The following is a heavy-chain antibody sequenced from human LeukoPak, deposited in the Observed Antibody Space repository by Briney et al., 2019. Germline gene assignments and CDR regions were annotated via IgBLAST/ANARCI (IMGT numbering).Heavy chain of an antibody. CDR3: AKVRELLSQSFDY. J-gene: IGHJ4*02. Sequence: PGGSLRLSCAASGFAFSSYAMSWVRQAPGKGLEWVSAISGSGGSTYYADSVKGRFTISRDNSKNTLYLQMNSLRAEDTAVYYCAKVRELLSQSFDYWGQGTLVTVSS. CDR1: GFAFSSYA. CDR2: ISGSGGST. V-gene: IGHV3-23*01. D-gene: IGHD1-26*01.